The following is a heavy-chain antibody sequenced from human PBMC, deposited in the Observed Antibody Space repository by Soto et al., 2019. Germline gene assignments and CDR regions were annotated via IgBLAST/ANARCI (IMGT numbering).Heavy chain of an antibody. CDR3: ARSRYDILTGFETRFDP. Sequence: ASVKVSCKASGYTFTSYGISWVRQAPGQGLEWMGWISAYNGNTNYAQKLKGRVTMTTDTSTSTAYMELRSLRSDDTAVYYCARSRYDILTGFETRFDPWGQGTLVTVSS. V-gene: IGHV1-18*01. D-gene: IGHD3-9*01. CDR2: ISAYNGNT. J-gene: IGHJ5*02. CDR1: GYTFTSYG.